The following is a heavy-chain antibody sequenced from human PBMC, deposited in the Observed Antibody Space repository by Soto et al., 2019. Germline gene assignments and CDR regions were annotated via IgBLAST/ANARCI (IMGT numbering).Heavy chain of an antibody. CDR1: GASISVHSYY. CDR2: SYYSGTT. CDR3: TRRYNWNDNYFVP. Sequence: SENLSLTCTVSGASISVHSYYWTWIRQPPGKGLEWIGSSYYSGTTYFNPSLKSRATISVDTSKNQFSLRLTSVTAADTAIYYCTRRYNWNDNYFVPCGQGALVTVSS. V-gene: IGHV4-39*01. J-gene: IGHJ5*02. D-gene: IGHD1-20*01.